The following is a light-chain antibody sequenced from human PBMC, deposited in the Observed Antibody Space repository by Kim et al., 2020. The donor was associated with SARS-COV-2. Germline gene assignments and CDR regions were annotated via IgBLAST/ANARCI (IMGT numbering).Light chain of an antibody. J-gene: IGLJ2*01. CDR3: QVGDRSSDVV. V-gene: IGLV3-21*04. CDR1: NIGSKS. CDR2: YDS. Sequence: SYELTQPPSVSVAPGKTARITCGGNNIGSKSVHWYQQKPGQAPVLVIYYDSDRPSGIPERFSGSNSGNTATLTISRVEAGDEAEYYCQVGDRSSDVVFGG.